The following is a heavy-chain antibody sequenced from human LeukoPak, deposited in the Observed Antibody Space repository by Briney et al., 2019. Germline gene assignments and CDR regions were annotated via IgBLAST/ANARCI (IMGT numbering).Heavy chain of an antibody. CDR2: ISHSGDT. CDR3: ARPQEPDDFPLGVCYMDV. Sequence: SETLSLTCTVSGGSISSTTCYWGWIRHPPGKGLEWIGHISHSGDTYYTPSLRSRVTISVDTSKNQFSLRLSSVTAADTAVYYCARPQEPDDFPLGVCYMDVWGKGTTVTVSS. D-gene: IGHD1-26*01. CDR1: GGSISSTTCY. V-gene: IGHV4-39*01. J-gene: IGHJ6*03.